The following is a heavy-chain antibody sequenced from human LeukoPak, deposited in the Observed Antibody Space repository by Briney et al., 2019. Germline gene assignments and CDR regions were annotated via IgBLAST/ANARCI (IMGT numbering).Heavy chain of an antibody. D-gene: IGHD5-12*01. J-gene: IGHJ4*02. CDR3: ARGSNRGFIGGYDWRFNY. Sequence: QPGGSLRLSCAASGFTFSSYWMSWVRQAPGKGLEWVANIKQDGSEKYYVDSVKGRFTISRDNAKNSLYLQMNSLRAEDTAVYYCARGSNRGFIGGYDWRFNYWGQGTLVTVSS. CDR1: GFTFSSYW. CDR2: IKQDGSEK. V-gene: IGHV3-7*01.